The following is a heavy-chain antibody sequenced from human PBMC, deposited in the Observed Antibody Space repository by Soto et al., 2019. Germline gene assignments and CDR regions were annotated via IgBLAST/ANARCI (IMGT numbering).Heavy chain of an antibody. V-gene: IGHV1-69*13. J-gene: IGHJ5*02. D-gene: IGHD3-3*01. CDR3: ARLVRLVGEVWFDP. Sequence: SVKVSCKASGGTFSSHAISWVRQAPGQGLEWMGGIIPIFGTANYAQKFQGRVTITADESTSTAYMELSSLRSEDTAVYYCARLVRLVGEVWFDPWGQGTLVTVSS. CDR1: GGTFSSHA. CDR2: IIPIFGTA.